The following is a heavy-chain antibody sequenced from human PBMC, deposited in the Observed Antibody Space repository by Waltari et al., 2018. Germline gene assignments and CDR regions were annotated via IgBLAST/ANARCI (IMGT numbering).Heavy chain of an antibody. CDR1: GFDFNYFW. CDR2: IDNERRTT. Sequence: EVQLVESGGALVQPGGSLRLSCAVSGFDFNYFWVYWVRQTPGKGLIWVSHIDNERRTTIYVDSVKGRFTISKDDAKNMLYLEMNSLRVDDTAIYYCARGGSGGSLDFWGQGTLVTVSS. CDR3: ARGGSGGSLDF. J-gene: IGHJ4*02. D-gene: IGHD2-15*01. V-gene: IGHV3-74*01.